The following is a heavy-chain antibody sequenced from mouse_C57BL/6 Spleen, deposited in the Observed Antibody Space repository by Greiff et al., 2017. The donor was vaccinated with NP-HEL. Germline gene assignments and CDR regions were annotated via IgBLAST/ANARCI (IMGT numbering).Heavy chain of an antibody. CDR3: ARGEGAYDGYYVRYAMDY. CDR1: GYSFTSYY. V-gene: IGHV1-66*01. Sequence: QVQLQQSGPELVKPGASVKISCKASGYSFTSYYIHWVKQRPGQGLEWIGWIYPGSGNTKYNEKFKGKATLTADTSSSTAYMQLSSLTSEDSAVYYCARGEGAYDGYYVRYAMDYWGQGTSVTVSS. J-gene: IGHJ4*01. CDR2: IYPGSGNT. D-gene: IGHD2-3*01.